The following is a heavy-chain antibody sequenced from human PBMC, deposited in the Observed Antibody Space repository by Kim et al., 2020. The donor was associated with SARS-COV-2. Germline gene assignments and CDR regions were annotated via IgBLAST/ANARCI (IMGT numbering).Heavy chain of an antibody. Sequence: ASVKVSCKASGYTFTAYYMHWVRQAPGHGLEWMGWINPNTGGTQYAQKFQGRVTMTRDTSISTAYMELSRLGSDDTAVYFCARARWSDYWGQGTLVTVSA. D-gene: IGHD2-15*01. CDR3: ARARWSDY. J-gene: IGHJ4*02. CDR1: GYTFTAYY. V-gene: IGHV1-2*02. CDR2: INPNTGGT.